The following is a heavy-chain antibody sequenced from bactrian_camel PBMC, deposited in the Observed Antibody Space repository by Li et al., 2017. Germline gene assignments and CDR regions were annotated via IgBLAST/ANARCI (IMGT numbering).Heavy chain of an antibody. CDR2: IAPSTGST. V-gene: IGHV3S1*01. Sequence: HVQLVESGGGSVQAGGSLRLSCTGSGFSYSTYCMGWFRQVVGKGREGVAAIAPSTGSTNYDDSVKGRFTVSHVNANNTLHLQMNSLKPEDTAVYYCAACLSVSFRCDLVSTYDYWGQGTQVTVS. CDR1: GFSYSTYC. CDR3: AACLSVSFRCDLVSTYDY. D-gene: IGHD1*01. J-gene: IGHJ4*01.